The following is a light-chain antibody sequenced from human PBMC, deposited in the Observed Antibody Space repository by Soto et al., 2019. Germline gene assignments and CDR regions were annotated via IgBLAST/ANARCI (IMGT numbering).Light chain of an antibody. CDR2: LGS. V-gene: IGKV2-28*01. Sequence: DFVMTQSPRSLPVTPGGPASISCRSSQSLLHSNGYNYLDWYLQKPGQSPQLLIYLGSTRASGVPDRFSGSGSGTDFTLTISSLQPEDFATYYCQQANSFPLTFGPGTKVDIK. J-gene: IGKJ3*01. CDR3: QQANSFPLT. CDR1: QSLLHSNGYNY.